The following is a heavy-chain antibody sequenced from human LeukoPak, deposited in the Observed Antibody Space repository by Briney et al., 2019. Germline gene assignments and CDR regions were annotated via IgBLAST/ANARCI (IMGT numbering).Heavy chain of an antibody. CDR2: ISGSGSTI. CDR3: AKAMAVAGTRTFDY. D-gene: IGHD6-19*01. Sequence: GGSLRLSCAASGFTFSDYYMSWIRQAPGKGLEWVSYISGSGSTIYYADSVKGRFTISRDNAKNSLYLQMNSLRAEDTAVYYCAKAMAVAGTRTFDYWGQGTLVTVSS. J-gene: IGHJ4*02. CDR1: GFTFSDYY. V-gene: IGHV3-11*01.